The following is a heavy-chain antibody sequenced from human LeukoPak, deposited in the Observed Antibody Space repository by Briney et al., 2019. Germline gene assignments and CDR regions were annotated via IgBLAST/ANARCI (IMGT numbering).Heavy chain of an antibody. CDR2: INPNSGGT. J-gene: IGHJ6*04. CDR1: GYTFTGYY. D-gene: IGHD1-26*01. CDR3: ARNRYSGSFSLVDV. V-gene: IGHV1-2*02. Sequence: GASVKVSCKASGYTFTGYYMHWVRQAPGQGLEWMGWINPNSGGTNYAQKFQGRVTMTRDTSISTAYMELSRLRSDDTAVYYCARNRYSGSFSLVDVWGKGTTVTVSS.